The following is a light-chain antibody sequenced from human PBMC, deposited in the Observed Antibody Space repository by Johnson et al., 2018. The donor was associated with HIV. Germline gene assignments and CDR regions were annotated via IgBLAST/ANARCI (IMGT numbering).Light chain of an antibody. V-gene: IGLV1-51*02. Sequence: QSVLTQPPSVSAAPGHKVTISCSGSSSNIGNNFVSWYQHLPGTAPKLLIYENSKRPSGIPDRFSGSKSGTSATLGIPGLQPGDEADYYCGTCDSSLSAGVFGTGTKVTVL. CDR3: GTCDSSLSAGV. CDR2: ENS. CDR1: SSNIGNNF. J-gene: IGLJ1*01.